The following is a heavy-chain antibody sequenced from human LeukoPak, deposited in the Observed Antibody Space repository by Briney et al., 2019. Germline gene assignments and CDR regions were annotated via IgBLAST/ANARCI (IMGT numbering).Heavy chain of an antibody. Sequence: SQTLSLTCTVSGGSISSGSYYWSWIRQPAGKGLEWIGRIYTSGSTNYNPSLKSRVTISVDASKNQFSLKLSSVTAADTAVYYCARIVVVPAGAFDIWGQGTMVTVSS. J-gene: IGHJ3*02. D-gene: IGHD2-2*01. CDR2: IYTSGST. CDR1: GGSISSGSYY. V-gene: IGHV4-61*02. CDR3: ARIVVVPAGAFDI.